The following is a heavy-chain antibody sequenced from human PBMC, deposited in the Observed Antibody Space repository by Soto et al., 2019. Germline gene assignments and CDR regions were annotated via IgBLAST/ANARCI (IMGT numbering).Heavy chain of an antibody. CDR2: IFYTGVT. Sequence: QVQLQESGPGLVKPSETLSLTCSVSGGSVSNASFYWTWIRQAPGTVLEYIGYIFYTGVTNNNPSLSSRVTISLDTSKNHFSLTLNSMTAADTAVYYCVRVLDSSWYADLWGRGNLVTVSS. D-gene: IGHD3-22*01. CDR3: VRVLDSSWYADL. J-gene: IGHJ2*01. CDR1: GGSVSNASFY. V-gene: IGHV4-61*03.